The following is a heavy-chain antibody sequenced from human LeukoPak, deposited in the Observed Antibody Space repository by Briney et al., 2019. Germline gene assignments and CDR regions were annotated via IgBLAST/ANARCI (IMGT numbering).Heavy chain of an antibody. D-gene: IGHD4-17*01. Sequence: SVKVSCKASGGTFISYAISWVRQAPGQGLEWMGGIIPIFGTANYAQKFQGRVTITADESTSTAYMELSSLRSEDTAVYYCARDGYGDYGRAFDIWGQGTMVTVSS. CDR3: ARDGYGDYGRAFDI. J-gene: IGHJ3*02. CDR1: GGTFISYA. V-gene: IGHV1-69*13. CDR2: IIPIFGTA.